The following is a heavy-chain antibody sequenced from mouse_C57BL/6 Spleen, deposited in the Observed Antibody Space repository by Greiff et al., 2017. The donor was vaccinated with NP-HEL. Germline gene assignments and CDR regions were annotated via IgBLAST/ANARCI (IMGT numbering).Heavy chain of an antibody. Sequence: VHLVESGAELARPGASVKMSCKASGYTFTSYTMHWVKQRPGQGLEWIGYINPSSGYTKYNQKFKDKATLTADKSSSTAYMQLSSLTSEDSAVYYCAREDGNDGYYGVPSFAYWGQGTLVTVSA. CDR3: AREDGNDGYYGVPSFAY. V-gene: IGHV1-4*01. CDR1: GYTFTSYT. CDR2: INPSSGYT. J-gene: IGHJ3*01. D-gene: IGHD2-3*01.